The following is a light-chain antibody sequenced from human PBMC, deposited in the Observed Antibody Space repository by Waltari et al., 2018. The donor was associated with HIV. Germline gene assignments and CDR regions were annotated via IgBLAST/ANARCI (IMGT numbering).Light chain of an antibody. CDR1: QRLLHSDGNTY. CDR3: MQTQQPPYT. Sequence: DVVMTQPPLSLSVIPGQLAPISCKSSQRLLHSDGNTYLYWYLQKSGQAPQLLIYEVSNRFSGVPARFSGSGSGADFTLKVSRVEPEDVGIYYCMQTQQPPYTFGQGTNLEIK. J-gene: IGKJ2*01. CDR2: EVS. V-gene: IGKV2D-29*01.